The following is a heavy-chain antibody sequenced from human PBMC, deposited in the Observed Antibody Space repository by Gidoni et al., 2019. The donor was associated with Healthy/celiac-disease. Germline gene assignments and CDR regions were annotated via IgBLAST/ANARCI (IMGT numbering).Heavy chain of an antibody. Sequence: QVQLVQSGAEVKKPGASVKVSCKASGYPFTSYYMHWVRQAPGQGLEWMGIINPSGGSTSYAQKFQGRVTMTRDTSTSTVYMELSSLRSEDTAVYYCARDSGSPQDAFDIWGQGTMVTVSS. D-gene: IGHD1-26*01. CDR2: INPSGGST. CDR3: ARDSGSPQDAFDI. CDR1: GYPFTSYY. J-gene: IGHJ3*02. V-gene: IGHV1-46*03.